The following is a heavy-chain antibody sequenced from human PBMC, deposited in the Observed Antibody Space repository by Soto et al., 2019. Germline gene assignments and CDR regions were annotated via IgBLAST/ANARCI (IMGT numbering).Heavy chain of an antibody. CDR2: IYYSGST. D-gene: IGHD1-1*01. Sequence: SETLSLTCTVSGGSINNYFWSWIRQPPGKGLEWIGYIYYSGSTNYNPSLQSRVTMSVDTSKNQFSLKLSSVTAADTAVYYCARHNWKFDYWGQGTLVTVSS. V-gene: IGHV4-59*08. CDR1: GGSINNYF. J-gene: IGHJ4*02. CDR3: ARHNWKFDY.